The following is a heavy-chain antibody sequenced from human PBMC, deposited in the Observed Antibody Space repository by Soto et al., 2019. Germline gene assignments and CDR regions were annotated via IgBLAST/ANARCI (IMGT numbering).Heavy chain of an antibody. V-gene: IGHV3-30-3*01. CDR3: ARDHYLDY. D-gene: IGHD3-10*01. CDR2: ISYDGSNK. Sequence: QVQLVESGGGVVQPGRSLRLSCAASGFTFSSYAMHWVRQAPGKGLEWVAVISYDGSNKYYTDSVKGRFTNSRDNSKNTLYLQMNSLRAEDTAVYYCARDHYLDYWGQGTLVTVSS. CDR1: GFTFSSYA. J-gene: IGHJ4*02.